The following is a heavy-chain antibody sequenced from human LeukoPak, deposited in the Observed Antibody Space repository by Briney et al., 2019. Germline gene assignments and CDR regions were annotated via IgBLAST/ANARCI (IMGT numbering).Heavy chain of an antibody. CDR1: GFTPSSYE. V-gene: IGHV3-48*03. Sequence: GGSLRVSCGAPGFTPSSYEMYRVRQAPGKGLEWVSYISFSGSTIYYADSVKGRFTISRDNAKNSLYVQMNSLRAEDTAVYYCARGGYSYSSGYFYVGSFHHWGQGTLVTVSS. CDR3: ARGGYSYSSGYFYVGSFHH. J-gene: IGHJ1*01. D-gene: IGHD3-22*01. CDR2: ISFSGSTI.